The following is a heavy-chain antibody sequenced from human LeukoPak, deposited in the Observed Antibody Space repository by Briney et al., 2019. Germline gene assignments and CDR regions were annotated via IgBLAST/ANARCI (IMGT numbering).Heavy chain of an antibody. CDR3: AKDGYCSGGSCYANFFNR. V-gene: IGHV3-30*18. J-gene: IGHJ4*02. Sequence: GGSLRLSCAASGFSFLHYGMHWVRQAPGKGLEWVAFISSAGSKEYYADSVKGRFTISRDNSKNTLYLHVNSPRAEDTAVFFCAKDGYCSGGSCYANFFNRWGQGTLVTVSS. D-gene: IGHD2-15*01. CDR2: ISSAGSKE. CDR1: GFSFLHYG.